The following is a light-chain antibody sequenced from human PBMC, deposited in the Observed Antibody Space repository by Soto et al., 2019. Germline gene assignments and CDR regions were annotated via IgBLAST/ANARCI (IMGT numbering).Light chain of an antibody. J-gene: IGLJ2*01. CDR2: GNS. V-gene: IGLV1-40*01. CDR3: QVYDSSLFNVV. Sequence: QSVLTQPPSVSGAPGQRVTISFTGSSSNIGEGYDVHWYQQLPGTDPKLLIYGNSNRPSGVPDRFSGSKSVTSASLAITGLQAEDEADYYCQVYDSSLFNVVFGGGTKVTVL. CDR1: SSNIGEGYD.